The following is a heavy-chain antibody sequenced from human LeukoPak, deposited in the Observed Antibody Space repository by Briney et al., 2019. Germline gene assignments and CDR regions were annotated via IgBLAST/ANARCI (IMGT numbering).Heavy chain of an antibody. Sequence: PSQTLSLTCTVSGGSISSGDYYWSWIRQHPGKGLEWIGYIYNNGNTYHNPSLKSRVTISLDTSKNQFSLKLSSVTAADTAVYYCARRTLARGSDCWGQGTLVTVSS. D-gene: IGHD3-16*01. V-gene: IGHV4-31*03. CDR2: IYNNGNT. CDR3: ARRTLARGSDC. CDR1: GGSISSGDYY. J-gene: IGHJ4*02.